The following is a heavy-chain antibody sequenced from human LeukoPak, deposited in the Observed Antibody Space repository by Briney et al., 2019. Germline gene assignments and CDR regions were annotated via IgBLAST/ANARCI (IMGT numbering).Heavy chain of an antibody. CDR1: GFTFSSYS. V-gene: IGHV3-21*01. CDR2: ISSSSSYI. Sequence: PGGFLRLSCAASGFTFSSYSMNWVRQARGKGLEWVSSISSSSSYIYYADSVKGRFTISRDNAKNSLYLQMNSLRAEDTAVYYCARVAPLQNYWGQGTLVTVSS. J-gene: IGHJ4*02. D-gene: IGHD4-11*01. CDR3: ARVAPLQNY.